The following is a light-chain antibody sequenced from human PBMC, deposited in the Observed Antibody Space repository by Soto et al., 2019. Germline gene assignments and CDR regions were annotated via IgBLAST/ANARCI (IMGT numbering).Light chain of an antibody. CDR3: QQYGSSPPFT. V-gene: IGKV3-20*01. CDR1: QSVSSSY. J-gene: IGKJ3*01. Sequence: EIVLTQSPGTLSLSPGERATLSCRASQSVSSSYLAWYQQKPGQAPRLLIYGASSRATGIPDRFSGSGSGTDFTLIISRLDPEDFAVYYCQQYGSSPPFTFGPGTKVDIK. CDR2: GAS.